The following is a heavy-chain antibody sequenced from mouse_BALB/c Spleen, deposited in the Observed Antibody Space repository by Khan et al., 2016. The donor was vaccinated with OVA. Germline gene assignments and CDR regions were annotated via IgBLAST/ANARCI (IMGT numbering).Heavy chain of an antibody. CDR2: IYPYNGGT. V-gene: IGHV1S29*02. CDR1: GYTFTDYN. CDR3: VRPFYDDYYPLDY. J-gene: IGHJ2*01. Sequence: EVELVESGPELVKPGASVKISCKASGYTFTDYNMHWVKQSHGKSLEWIACIYPYNGGTGYNQKFKSKATLTVDNSSSTAYMELRSLTSEDSAVYSCVRPFYDDYYPLDYWGQGTTLTVSS. D-gene: IGHD2-3*01.